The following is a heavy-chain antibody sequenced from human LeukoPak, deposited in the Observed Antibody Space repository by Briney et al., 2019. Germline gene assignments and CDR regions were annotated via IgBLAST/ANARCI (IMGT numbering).Heavy chain of an antibody. D-gene: IGHD5-24*01. Sequence: SETLSLTCTVSGGSINDYFWSWIRQPPGKGLEGIGYISFSGSTNYNPSLKSRVTISIDTSKNQFSLRLTSMTAADTAVYYCARGGDGYNYIDYWGQGTLVTVSS. CDR1: GGSINDYF. CDR3: ARGGDGYNYIDY. CDR2: ISFSGST. J-gene: IGHJ4*02. V-gene: IGHV4-59*01.